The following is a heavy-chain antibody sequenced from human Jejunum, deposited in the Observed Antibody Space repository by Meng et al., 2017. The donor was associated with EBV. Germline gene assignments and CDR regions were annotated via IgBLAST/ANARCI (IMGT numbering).Heavy chain of an antibody. V-gene: IGHV4-4*02. Sequence: LQGSATVLVQPSGTLSLTCTVAGGSIINSKWWSWVRQPPGQGLEWIGEIYYDGTANYNPSLKSRVTISVDKSKNQFSLNLKSVTAADTAVYYCARDENMSQGPGHFDPGGQGTLVTVSS. CDR1: GGSIINSKW. J-gene: IGHJ5*02. CDR3: ARDENMSQGPGHFDP. CDR2: IYYDGTA. D-gene: IGHD2/OR15-2a*01.